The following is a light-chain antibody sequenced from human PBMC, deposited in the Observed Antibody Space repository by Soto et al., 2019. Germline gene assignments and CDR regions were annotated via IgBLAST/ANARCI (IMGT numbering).Light chain of an antibody. CDR2: DAS. CDR1: QSVRSY. J-gene: IGKJ1*01. Sequence: EIVLTQSPATLSLSPGERATLSCRASQSVRSYLAWYQHKPGQGPRLLIYDASNRAPGIPARFSGSGSGTDFTLTISSLEPEDFAVYYCLQRSNWPSIFGQGTKVEIK. CDR3: LQRSNWPSI. V-gene: IGKV3-11*01.